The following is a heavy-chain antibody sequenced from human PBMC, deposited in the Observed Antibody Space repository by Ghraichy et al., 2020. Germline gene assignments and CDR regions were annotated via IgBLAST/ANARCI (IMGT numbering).Heavy chain of an antibody. D-gene: IGHD3-16*01. CDR2: IYYSGST. V-gene: IGHV4-59*01. Sequence: SETLSLTCTVSGGSISSYYWSWIRQPPGKGLEWIGYIYYSGSTNYNPSLKSRVTISVDTSKNQFSLKLSSVTAADTAVYYCAGDLGGGYSSWGQGTLVTVSS. CDR1: GGSISSYY. CDR3: AGDLGGGYSS. J-gene: IGHJ4*02.